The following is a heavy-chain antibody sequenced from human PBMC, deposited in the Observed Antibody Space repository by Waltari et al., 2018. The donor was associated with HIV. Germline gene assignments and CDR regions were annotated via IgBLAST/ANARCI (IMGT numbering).Heavy chain of an antibody. D-gene: IGHD6-19*01. CDR1: GYSFTSYW. V-gene: IGHV5-51*01. Sequence: EVQLVQSGAEVKKPGESLKISCKGSGYSFTSYWIGWVRQMPGKGLEWMGIICPGDSETRYNPSFQGQITISTDKSISTAYLQWSSLKASDTAMYYCARASQWLEGVFDYWGQGTLVTVSS. J-gene: IGHJ4*02. CDR3: ARASQWLEGVFDY. CDR2: ICPGDSET.